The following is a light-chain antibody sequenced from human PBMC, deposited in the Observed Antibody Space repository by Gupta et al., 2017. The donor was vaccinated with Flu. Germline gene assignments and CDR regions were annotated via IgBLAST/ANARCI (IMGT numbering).Light chain of an antibody. Sequence: TPGVLASISCRSSQSHLHSNGYKYLDWYLQKPGQSLQLLIYLGSNRASGVPARFSGSGSGTDFTLKISRVEAEDVGVYYCMQSLQSSPFTFGGGTKVEIK. J-gene: IGKJ4*01. CDR1: QSHLHSNGYKY. CDR2: LGS. CDR3: MQSLQSSPFT. V-gene: IGKV2-28*01.